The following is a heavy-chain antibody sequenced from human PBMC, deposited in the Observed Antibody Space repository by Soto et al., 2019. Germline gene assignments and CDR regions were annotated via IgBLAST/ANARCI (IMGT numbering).Heavy chain of an antibody. Sequence: VPLVQSGAEMKKPGASVKISCKASGYTFINYDISWMLQAPEKGLEWMGWRSPYKGKTKYAHTFQGRVTMTADTSSRSGYMELRSLRSEDTAVYFCARGRITDLGTLDCWRQGTLVIGYS. D-gene: IGHD1-20*01. CDR1: GYTFINYD. J-gene: IGHJ4*02. V-gene: IGHV1-18*01. CDR2: RSPYKGKT. CDR3: ARGRITDLGTLDC.